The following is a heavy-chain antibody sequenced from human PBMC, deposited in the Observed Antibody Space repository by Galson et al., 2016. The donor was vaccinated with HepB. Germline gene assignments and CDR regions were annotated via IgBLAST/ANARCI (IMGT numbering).Heavy chain of an antibody. D-gene: IGHD6-13*01. J-gene: IGHJ6*02. Sequence: SLRLSCAASGFTFSSYGMNWVRQAPGKGLEWVSSLTNNGGRTYYADSVKGRFTISRDNSRKTMYLQMDWLRGEDTALYYCTKGSQSIAAAGTDYYGMDVWGQGTAVTVSS. CDR2: LTNNGGRT. V-gene: IGHV3-23*01. CDR3: TKGSQSIAAAGTDYYGMDV. CDR1: GFTFSSYG.